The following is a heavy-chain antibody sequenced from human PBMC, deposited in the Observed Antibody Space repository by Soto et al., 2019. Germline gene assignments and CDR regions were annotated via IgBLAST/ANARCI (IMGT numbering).Heavy chain of an antibody. V-gene: IGHV4-31*03. Sequence: QVQLQESGPGLVKPSQTLSLACSVSGTSISSGPYFWSWIRQLPGKGLEWVGYVHYSGSTYYNPSLKSRVTISVDTSKNQFSLKLRSVNVADTAVYYCARDQGGITIFGVPYGMDVWGQGTTVTVSS. CDR2: VHYSGST. CDR1: GTSISSGPYF. D-gene: IGHD3-3*01. J-gene: IGHJ6*02. CDR3: ARDQGGITIFGVPYGMDV.